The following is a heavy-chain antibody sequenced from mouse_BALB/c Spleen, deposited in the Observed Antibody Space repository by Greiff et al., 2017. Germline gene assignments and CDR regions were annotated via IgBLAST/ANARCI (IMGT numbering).Heavy chain of an antibody. V-gene: IGHV14-3*02. CDR2: IDPANGNT. Sequence: EVQRVESGAELVKPGASVKLSCTASGFNIKDTYMHWVKQRPEQGLEWIGRIDPANGNTKYDPKFQGKATITADTSSNTAYLQLSSLTSEDTAVYYCARGGYGSSFLFAYWGQGTLVTVSA. J-gene: IGHJ3*01. D-gene: IGHD1-1*01. CDR3: ARGGYGSSFLFAY. CDR1: GFNIKDTY.